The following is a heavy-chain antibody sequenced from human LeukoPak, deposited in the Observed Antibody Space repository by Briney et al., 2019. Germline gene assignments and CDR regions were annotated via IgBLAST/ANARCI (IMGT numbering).Heavy chain of an antibody. V-gene: IGHV1-18*01. J-gene: IGHJ6*02. D-gene: IGHD2-15*01. Sequence: ASVTVSCKASGYTFTSYGISWVRQAPGQGLEWMGWISAYNGNTNYAQKLQGRVTMTTDTSTSTAYMELRSLRSDDTAVYYCARDPLVVVAATYYYYYGMDVWGQGTTVTVSS. CDR1: GYTFTSYG. CDR3: ARDPLVVVAATYYYYYGMDV. CDR2: ISAYNGNT.